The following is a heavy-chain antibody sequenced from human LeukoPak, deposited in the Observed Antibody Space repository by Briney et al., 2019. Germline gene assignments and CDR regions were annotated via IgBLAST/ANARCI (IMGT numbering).Heavy chain of an antibody. V-gene: IGHV4-61*01. D-gene: IGHD5-18*01. CDR1: GVSINTCCYY. CDR3: ARGRSYGFDFDS. J-gene: IGHJ4*02. Sequence: SETLSLTCDVSGVSINTCCYYWTWIRQPPGKGLEWIGYKYYSGSTRYNSSLRSRLTISLDTSKNQFSPRLTSVTAADTAVYYCARGRSYGFDFDSWGPGTLVIVS. CDR2: KYYSGST.